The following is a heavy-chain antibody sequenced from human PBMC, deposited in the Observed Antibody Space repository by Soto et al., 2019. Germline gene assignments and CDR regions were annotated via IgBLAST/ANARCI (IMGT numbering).Heavy chain of an antibody. CDR2: IWYDGSNK. CDR3: ARAGCSGGSCFSPDWYFYL. D-gene: IGHD2-15*01. CDR1: GFTFSSYG. J-gene: IGHJ2*01. V-gene: IGHV3-33*01. Sequence: QVQLVESGGGVVQPGRSLRLSCAASGFTFSSYGMHWVRQAPGKGLEWVAVIWYDGSNKYYADSVKGRFTISRDNSKNTLYLQMNSLRAEDTAVYYCARAGCSGGSCFSPDWYFYLWGRGTLVTVSS.